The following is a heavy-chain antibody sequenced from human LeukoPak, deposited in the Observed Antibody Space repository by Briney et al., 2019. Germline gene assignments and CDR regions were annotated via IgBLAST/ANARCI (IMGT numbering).Heavy chain of an antibody. J-gene: IGHJ4*02. CDR2: ISSSSTYI. CDR3: ARDEYSSTATD. Sequence: GGSLRLSCAASGFIFSSYNMNWVRQAPGKGLEWVSSISSSSTYIYYADSVKGRFTISRDNAKNSLYLQMNSLRAEDTAVYYCARDEYSSTATDWGQGTLVTVSS. D-gene: IGHD6-13*01. CDR1: GFIFSSYN. V-gene: IGHV3-21*01.